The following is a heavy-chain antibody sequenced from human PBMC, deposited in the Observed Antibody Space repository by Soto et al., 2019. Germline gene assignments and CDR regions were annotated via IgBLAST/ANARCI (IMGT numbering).Heavy chain of an antibody. CDR2: IRPNNVNT. J-gene: IGHJ6*02. V-gene: IGHV1-18*01. CDR3: LLGYCSGGTCFSGYYGMDV. D-gene: IGHD2-15*01. Sequence: ASVKVSCKASGFSFSNYGLTWVRQAPGRGLEWLGWIRPNNVNTEYAHKVQDRLTMTTETSTNTAHMELRSLRSDDTAVYYCLLGYCSGGTCFSGYYGMDVWGQGTTVTAP. CDR1: GFSFSNYG.